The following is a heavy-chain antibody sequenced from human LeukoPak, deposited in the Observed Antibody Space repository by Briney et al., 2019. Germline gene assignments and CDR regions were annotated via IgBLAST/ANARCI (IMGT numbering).Heavy chain of an antibody. V-gene: IGHV4-34*01. CDR3: AGSGEYYYDSSGYYGHDY. CDR1: GGSFSGYY. Sequence: SETLSLTCAVYGGSFSGYYWSWIRQPPGKGLEWIGEINHSGSTNYNPSLKSRVTISVDTSKNQFSLKLSSVTAADTAVYYCAGSGEYYYDSSGYYGHDYWGQGTLVTVSS. CDR2: INHSGST. J-gene: IGHJ4*02. D-gene: IGHD3-22*01.